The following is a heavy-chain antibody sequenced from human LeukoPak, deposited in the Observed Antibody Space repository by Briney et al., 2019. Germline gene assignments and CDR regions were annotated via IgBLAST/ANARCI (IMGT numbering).Heavy chain of an antibody. CDR3: ARVLQGEWFFDY. V-gene: IGHV3-74*01. Sequence: QSGGSLRLSCAASGFTFSTYWMHWVRQTPGKGLVWVSRINTDGSTTNYADSVKGRFTISRDNAKNTLYPQMNSLRAEDTAVYYCARVLQGEWFFDYWGQGTLVTVSS. J-gene: IGHJ4*02. D-gene: IGHD3-3*01. CDR2: INTDGSTT. CDR1: GFTFSTYW.